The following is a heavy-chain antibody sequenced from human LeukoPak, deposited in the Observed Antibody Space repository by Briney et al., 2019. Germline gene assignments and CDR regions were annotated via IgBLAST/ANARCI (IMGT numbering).Heavy chain of an antibody. J-gene: IGHJ4*02. V-gene: IGHV3-21*01. CDR2: ISSSSSYI. CDR3: ARDLKYYDSSGFDY. D-gene: IGHD3-22*01. Sequence: GGSLRLSCATSGFTFSSYSMNWVHQAPGKGLEWVSCISSSSSYIYYTDSVKSRFTISRDNAKNSLTLQMNSLRAEDTAVYYCARDLKYYDSSGFDYWGQGTPVTVSS. CDR1: GFTFSSYS.